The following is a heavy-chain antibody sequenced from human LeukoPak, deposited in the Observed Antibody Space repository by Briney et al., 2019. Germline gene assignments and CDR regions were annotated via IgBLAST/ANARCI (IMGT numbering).Heavy chain of an antibody. D-gene: IGHD3-10*01. CDR3: AKSVWFGELPSYYGMDV. CDR2: ISYDGSNK. J-gene: IGHJ6*02. CDR1: GFTFSSYG. Sequence: PGRSLRLSLAAPGFTFSSYGMHWFGQAQGKGLEWVAVISYDGSNKYYADSVKGRFTISRDNSKNTPYLQMNSLRAEDTAVYYCAKSVWFGELPSYYGMDVWGQGTTVTVSS. V-gene: IGHV3-30*18.